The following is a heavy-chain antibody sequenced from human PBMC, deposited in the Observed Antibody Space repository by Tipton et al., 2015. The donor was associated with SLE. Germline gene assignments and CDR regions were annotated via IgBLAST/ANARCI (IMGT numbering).Heavy chain of an antibody. CDR3: ARDSYGDYAY. CDR1: GYSLTSGYY. D-gene: IGHD4-17*01. Sequence: TLSLTCTVSGYSLTSGYYWGWIRQPPGKGLEWVASIYHDGSTYYNPSLKSRVTISVDTSKNQFSLKLNSVTAADTAIYYCARDSYGDYAYWGPGTLVTASS. CDR2: IYHDGST. V-gene: IGHV4-38-2*02. J-gene: IGHJ4*02.